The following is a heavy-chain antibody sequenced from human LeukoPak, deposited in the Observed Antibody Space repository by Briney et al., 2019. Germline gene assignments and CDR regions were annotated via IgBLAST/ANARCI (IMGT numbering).Heavy chain of an antibody. CDR2: IKQDGSEK. V-gene: IGHV3-7*01. CDR1: GFTFSDYW. CDR3: ARWLELMRNFDW. D-gene: IGHD5-24*01. Sequence: PGGSLRLSCVGSGFTFSDYWMRWVRQAPGKGREGVANIKQDGSEKDYVDALKGRFTISRDNAKNSLYLQMNSLRAEDTAVYYCARWLELMRNFDWWGQGTLVTVSS. J-gene: IGHJ4*02.